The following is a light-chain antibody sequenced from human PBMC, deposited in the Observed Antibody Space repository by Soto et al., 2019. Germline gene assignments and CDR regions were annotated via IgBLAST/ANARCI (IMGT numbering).Light chain of an antibody. V-gene: IGLV2-8*02. CDR1: SSDVGGYNY. CDR3: SSYAGSNNLV. J-gene: IGLJ1*01. CDR2: EVS. Sequence: SALTKPPSASRSPGQSVTISCTGTSSDVGGYNYVSWYQQHPGKAPKLMIYEVSKRPSGVPDRFSGSKSGNTASLTVSGLQAEDEADYYCSSYAGSNNLVFGTGTKVTVL.